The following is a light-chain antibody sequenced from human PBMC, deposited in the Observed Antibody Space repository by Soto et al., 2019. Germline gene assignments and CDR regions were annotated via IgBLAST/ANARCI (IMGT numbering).Light chain of an antibody. CDR3: HSYGGSLSAVV. J-gene: IGLJ2*01. CDR1: SSNIGAGYD. Sequence: QLVLTQPPSVSGAPGQRVTISCTGSSSNIGAGYDVHWYQQLPGTAPKLLIYGNSNRPSGVPDRFSGSKSGTSDSLAITGLHAEDEAAYYCHSYGGSLSAVVFGGGSKLTAL. V-gene: IGLV1-40*01. CDR2: GNS.